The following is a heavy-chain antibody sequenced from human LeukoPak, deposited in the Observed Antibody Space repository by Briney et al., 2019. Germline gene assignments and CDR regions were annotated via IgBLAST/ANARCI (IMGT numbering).Heavy chain of an antibody. CDR1: GGTFSSYA. V-gene: IGHV1-69*04. D-gene: IGHD4-17*01. Sequence: SVKVSCKASGGTFSSYAISWVRRAPGQGLEWMGRIIPILGIANYAQKFQGRVTITADKSTSTAYMELSSLRSEDTAVYYCARDYGDYVSWFDPWGQGTLVTVSS. J-gene: IGHJ5*02. CDR2: IIPILGIA. CDR3: ARDYGDYVSWFDP.